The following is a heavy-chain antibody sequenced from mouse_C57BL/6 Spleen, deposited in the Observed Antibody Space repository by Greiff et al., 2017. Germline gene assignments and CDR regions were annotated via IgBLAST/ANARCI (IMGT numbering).Heavy chain of an antibody. CDR1: GYAFSSYW. D-gene: IGHD1-1*01. CDR2: IYPGDGDT. Sequence: VKLVESGAELVKPGASVKISCKASGYAFSSYWMNWVKQRPGKGLEWIGQIYPGDGDTNYNGKFKGKATLTADKSSSTAYMQLSSLTSEDSAVYFCARGLLRDPFAYWGQGTLVTVSA. V-gene: IGHV1-80*01. CDR3: ARGLLRDPFAY. J-gene: IGHJ3*01.